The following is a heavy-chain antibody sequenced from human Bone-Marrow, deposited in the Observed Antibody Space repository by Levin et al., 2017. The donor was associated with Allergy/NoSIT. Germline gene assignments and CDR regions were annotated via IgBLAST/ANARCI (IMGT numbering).Heavy chain of an antibody. CDR3: PTSDLNMATTSLDS. V-gene: IGHV1-2*02. J-gene: IGHJ4*02. D-gene: IGHD4-17*01. CDR1: ENTFTAYY. Sequence: PVASVKVSCKTSENTFTAYYFHWVRQAPGQGLEWIGWIKPTSGDTKYAPKFQGRVIMTRDTSVASVYMELNALRSDDTAVYYCPTSDLNMATTSLDSWGQGTLVGVSS. CDR2: IKPTSGDT.